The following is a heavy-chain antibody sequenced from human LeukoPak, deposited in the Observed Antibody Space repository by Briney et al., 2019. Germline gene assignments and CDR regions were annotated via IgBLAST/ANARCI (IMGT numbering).Heavy chain of an antibody. CDR1: GFTFDDFA. CDR2: ISWNSGSI. Sequence: GGSLRLSCAASGFTFDDFAMHWVRQAPGKGLEWVSGISWNSGSIGYADSVKGRFTISRDNAKNSLYLQMNSLRAEDMAFYYCAKAGYGGDNFHYWGQGTLVTVSS. CDR3: AKAGYGGDNFHY. D-gene: IGHD1-26*01. V-gene: IGHV3-9*03. J-gene: IGHJ4*02.